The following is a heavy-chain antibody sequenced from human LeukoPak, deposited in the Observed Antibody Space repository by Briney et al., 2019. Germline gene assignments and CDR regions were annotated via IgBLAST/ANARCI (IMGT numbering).Heavy chain of an antibody. J-gene: IGHJ4*02. CDR3: ARVGIMGYGSGSYALGY. Sequence: SETLSLTCTVSGYSISSGYYWGWIRQPPGKGLEWIGSIYHSGSTYYNPSLKSRVTISVDTSKNQFSLKLSSVTAADTAVYYCARVGIMGYGSGSYALGYWGQGTLVTVSS. D-gene: IGHD3-10*01. V-gene: IGHV4-38-2*02. CDR2: IYHSGST. CDR1: GYSISSGYY.